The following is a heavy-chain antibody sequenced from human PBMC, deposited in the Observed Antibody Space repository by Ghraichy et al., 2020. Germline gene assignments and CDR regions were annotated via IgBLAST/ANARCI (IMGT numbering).Heavy chain of an antibody. CDR1: GFSFSNYD. Sequence: GGSLRLSCAASGFSFSNYDMSWVRQAPGKGLEWISGLSANAYRTNYADSVKGRFTIARDNSKSTLYLQMNSLRADDTAVYYCTKGWGDYCGQGTLLTVSS. J-gene: IGHJ4*02. V-gene: IGHV3-23*01. CDR2: LSANAYRT. D-gene: IGHD3-16*01. CDR3: TKGWGDY.